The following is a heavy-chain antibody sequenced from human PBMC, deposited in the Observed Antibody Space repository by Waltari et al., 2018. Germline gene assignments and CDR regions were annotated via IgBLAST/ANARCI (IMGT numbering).Heavy chain of an antibody. D-gene: IGHD1-26*01. CDR1: GYSFTSYW. J-gene: IGHJ4*02. Sequence: EVQLVQSGAEVKKPGESLKISCKGSGYSFTSYWIGWVRQMPGKGLEWMGIIYPGDSDTRYSPSFQGQVTISADKSFSTAYLQWSSLKASDTAMYYCARHSDRGSYYLPLDYWGQGTLVTVSS. V-gene: IGHV5-51*01. CDR3: ARHSDRGSYYLPLDY. CDR2: IYPGDSDT.